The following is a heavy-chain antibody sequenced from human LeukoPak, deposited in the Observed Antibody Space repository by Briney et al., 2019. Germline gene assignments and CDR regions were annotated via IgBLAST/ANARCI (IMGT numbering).Heavy chain of an antibody. Sequence: GGSPRLSCAASGFTFSNAWMSWVSQTPGKGLEWVGRIKSKTDGGTTDYAAPVKGRFTISRDDSKNTLYLQMNSLKTEDTAVYYCTIDPLHGAVAGTTPWGQGTLVTVSS. J-gene: IGHJ5*02. CDR2: IKSKTDGGTT. D-gene: IGHD6-19*01. CDR1: GFTFSNAW. CDR3: TIDPLHGAVAGTTP. V-gene: IGHV3-15*01.